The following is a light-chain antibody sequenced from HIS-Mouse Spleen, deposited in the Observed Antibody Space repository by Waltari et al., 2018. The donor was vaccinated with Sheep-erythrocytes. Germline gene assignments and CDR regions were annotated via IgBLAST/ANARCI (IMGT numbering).Light chain of an antibody. CDR2: DVS. Sequence: QSALTQPRPVSGSPGQSVTISCTGTSSDVGGYNYFSWYQQHPGKAPKLMIYDVSKRPSGVPDRFSGSKSGNTASLTISGLQAEDEADYYCCSYAGSNWVFGGGTKLTVL. CDR3: CSYAGSNWV. CDR1: SSDVGGYNY. V-gene: IGLV2-11*01. J-gene: IGLJ3*02.